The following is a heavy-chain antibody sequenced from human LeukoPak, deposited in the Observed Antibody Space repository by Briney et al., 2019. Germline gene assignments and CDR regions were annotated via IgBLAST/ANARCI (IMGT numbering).Heavy chain of an antibody. D-gene: IGHD2-15*01. CDR1: GYTFTSYG. Sequence: GASVKVSCKASGYTFTSYGISWVRQAPGQGLEWMGWISAYNGNTNYAQKLQGRVTMTTDTSTSTAYMELSRLRSDDTAVYYCARPVGCSGGSCYYYFDYWGQGTLVTVSS. CDR3: ARPVGCSGGSCYYYFDY. CDR2: ISAYNGNT. J-gene: IGHJ4*02. V-gene: IGHV1-18*01.